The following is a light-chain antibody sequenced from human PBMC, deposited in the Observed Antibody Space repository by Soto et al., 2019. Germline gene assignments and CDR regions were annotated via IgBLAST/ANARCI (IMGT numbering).Light chain of an antibody. CDR2: GAS. V-gene: IGKV3-20*01. CDR1: HSVGSL. J-gene: IGKJ1*01. Sequence: EIAWTQSPAPLSLSPGERATLSCKSSHSVGSLLAWYQQKTGKAPRLPIYGASTRATGIPARCIGRRSGTACTLTIGGLEQEDVSVYYCQQYALSPWTFGQGTKVDIK. CDR3: QQYALSPWT.